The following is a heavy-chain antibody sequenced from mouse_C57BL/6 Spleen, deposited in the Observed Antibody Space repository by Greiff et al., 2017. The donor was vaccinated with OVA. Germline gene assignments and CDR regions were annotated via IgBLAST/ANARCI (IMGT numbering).Heavy chain of an antibody. D-gene: IGHD1-1*01. V-gene: IGHV1-5*01. CDR2: IYPGNSDP. CDR1: GYTFTRYW. CDR3: TRYYGGVAY. J-gene: IGHJ3*01. Sequence: VQLQQSGPVLARPGASVKMSCKTSGYTFTRYWLHWVKQRPGPGLEWIGAIYPGNSDPSSNQKFKGKAKLTAVTSARTAYMELSSLTNEDSAVXYCTRYYGGVAYWGKGTLVTVAA.